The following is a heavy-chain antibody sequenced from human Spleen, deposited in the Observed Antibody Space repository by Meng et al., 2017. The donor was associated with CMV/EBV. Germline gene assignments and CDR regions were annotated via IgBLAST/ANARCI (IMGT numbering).Heavy chain of an antibody. D-gene: IGHD2-8*01. J-gene: IGHJ5*02. CDR1: GDSVTNYLYH. Sequence: SETLSLTCTVSGDSVTNYLYHWGWIRQPPGKGLEWIGTMYYTGSTYYNPSLKSRLTMSVDTSKNQFSLKLTSVTAADTAVYFCARVMRTYQLAGGFDPWGQGTLVTVSS. CDR3: ARVMRTYQLAGGFDP. CDR2: MYYTGST. V-gene: IGHV4-39*07.